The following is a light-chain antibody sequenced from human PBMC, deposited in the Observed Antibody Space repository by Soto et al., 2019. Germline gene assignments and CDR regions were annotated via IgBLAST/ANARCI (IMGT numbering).Light chain of an antibody. CDR1: SSDVGGYNH. Sequence: QSALTQPASVSGSPGQSITISRTGTSSDVGGYNHVSWYHHHPGKAPKLLIYDDSHRPSGVSNRFSGSKSGNTASLTISGLQAEDEADYYCSSYTSNSHYVFGTGTKVTVL. CDR2: DDS. V-gene: IGLV2-14*03. CDR3: SSYTSNSHYV. J-gene: IGLJ1*01.